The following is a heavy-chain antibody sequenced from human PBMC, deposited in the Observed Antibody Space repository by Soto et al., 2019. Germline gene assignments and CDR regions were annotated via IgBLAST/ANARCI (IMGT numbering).Heavy chain of an antibody. CDR1: GYTFSTYA. CDR3: ARGKGMEENYYYYGMDI. D-gene: IGHD1-1*01. J-gene: IGHJ6*02. V-gene: IGHV1-3*01. CDR2: INGGTGQT. Sequence: ASVKGPCKASGYTFSTYAMHWVRQAPGQSLEWMGWINGGTGQTRYSQRFQDRVTITRDTSASTAYMELTSLTSEDTAVYYCARGKGMEENYYYYGMDIWGQGTTVTVSS.